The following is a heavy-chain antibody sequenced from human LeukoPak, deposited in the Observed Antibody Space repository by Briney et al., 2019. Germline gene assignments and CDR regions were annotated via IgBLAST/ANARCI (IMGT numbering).Heavy chain of an antibody. CDR2: INHSGST. V-gene: IGHV4-34*01. CDR3: ARDLAAAQSGGLDY. Sequence: SETLSLTCTVSGGSISSYYWSWIRQPPGKGLEWIGEINHSGSTNYNPSLKSRVTISVDTSKNQFSLKLSSVTAADTAVYYCARDLAAAQSGGLDYWGQGTLVTVSS. D-gene: IGHD6-13*01. CDR1: GGSISSYY. J-gene: IGHJ4*02.